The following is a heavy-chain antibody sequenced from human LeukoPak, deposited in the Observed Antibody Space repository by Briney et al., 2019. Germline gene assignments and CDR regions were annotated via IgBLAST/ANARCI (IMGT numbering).Heavy chain of an antibody. D-gene: IGHD6-13*01. Sequence: GGSLRLSCAASGFTVSSNYMSWVRQAPGKGLEWVSVIYSGGSTYYADSVKGRFTISRDNSKNTLYLQMNSLRAEDTAVYYCATEDRSSWPPYLFDYWGQGTLVTVSS. CDR2: IYSGGST. J-gene: IGHJ4*02. CDR1: GFTVSSNY. CDR3: ATEDRSSWPPYLFDY. V-gene: IGHV3-66*02.